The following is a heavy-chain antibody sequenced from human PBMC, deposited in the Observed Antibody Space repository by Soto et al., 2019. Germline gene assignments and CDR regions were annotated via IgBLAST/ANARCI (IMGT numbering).Heavy chain of an antibody. CDR2: ISSGAFTI. CDR1: GFTFSSYA. D-gene: IGHD1-1*01. CDR3: ARDTTRLEH. J-gene: IGHJ4*02. V-gene: IGHV3-48*04. Sequence: GGSLRLSCVASGFTFSSYAMTWVRQAPGKGLEWIASISSGAFTISYAAAVKGRFTISRDDGHNSLFLQMDSLRAEDTALYYCARDTTRLEHWGQGTLVTVSS.